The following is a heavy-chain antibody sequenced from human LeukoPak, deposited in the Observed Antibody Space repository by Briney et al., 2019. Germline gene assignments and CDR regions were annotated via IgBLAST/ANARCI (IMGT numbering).Heavy chain of an antibody. J-gene: IGHJ3*02. Sequence: ASVKVSCKVSGYALTELSMHWVRQAPGKGLEWMGGYDPEDGAIIYAQKFQGRATVTEDTSTDTAHMELSRLTSEDTAVYYCAAESDYRGYDSVAFDIWGQGTMVIVSS. V-gene: IGHV1-24*01. D-gene: IGHD5-12*01. CDR1: GYALTELS. CDR2: YDPEDGAI. CDR3: AAESDYRGYDSVAFDI.